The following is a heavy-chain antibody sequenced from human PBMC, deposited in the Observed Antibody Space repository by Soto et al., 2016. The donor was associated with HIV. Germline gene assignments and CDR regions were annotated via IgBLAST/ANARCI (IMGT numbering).Heavy chain of an antibody. CDR1: GFTFSDYS. D-gene: IGHD3-22*01. Sequence: EVQLVESGGGLVKPGGSLRLSCTASGFTFSDYSMNWVRQAPGKGLEWVSSISSSGSYTFYADSLKGRFAISRDNAKNSMYLQMNSLRAEDTALYYCARDLTDYYDTTIIYGMDVWGQGTTVTVSS. V-gene: IGHV3-21*01. CDR2: ISSSGSYT. CDR3: ARDLTDYYDTTIIYGMDV. J-gene: IGHJ6*02.